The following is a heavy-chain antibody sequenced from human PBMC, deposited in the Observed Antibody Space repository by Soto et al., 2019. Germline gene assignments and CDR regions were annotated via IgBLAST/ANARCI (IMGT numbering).Heavy chain of an antibody. V-gene: IGHV4-34*01. J-gene: IGHJ5*02. CDR1: GGSFSGYY. Sequence: PSETLSLTCAVYGGSFSGYYWSWIRQPPGKGLEWIGDINHSGSTYYNPSLKSRVTISVDTSKNQFSLKLSSVTAADTAVYYCARVPDYGGTANWFDPWGQGTLVTVS. D-gene: IGHD4-17*01. CDR2: INHSGST. CDR3: ARVPDYGGTANWFDP.